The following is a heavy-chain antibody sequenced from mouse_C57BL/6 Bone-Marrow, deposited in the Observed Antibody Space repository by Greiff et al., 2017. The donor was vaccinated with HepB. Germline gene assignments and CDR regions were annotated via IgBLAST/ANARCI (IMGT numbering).Heavy chain of an antibody. V-gene: IGHV1-15*01. CDR1: GYTFTDYE. CDR2: IDPETGGT. CDR3: TRPHFDY. J-gene: IGHJ2*01. Sequence: VKLQESGAELVRPGASVTLSCKASGYTFTDYEMHWVKQTPVHGLEWIGAIDPETGGTAYNQKFKGKAILTADKSSSTAYMELRSLTSEDSAVYYCTRPHFDYWGQGTTLTVSS.